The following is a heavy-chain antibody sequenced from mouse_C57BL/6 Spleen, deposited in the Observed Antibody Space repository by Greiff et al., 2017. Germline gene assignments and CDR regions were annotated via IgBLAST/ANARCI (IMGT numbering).Heavy chain of an antibody. V-gene: IGHV2-2*01. D-gene: IGHD1-1*02. CDR2: IWSGGST. CDR3: ARGDYGYWYFDV. J-gene: IGHJ1*03. Sequence: QVQLQQSGPGLVQPSQSLSITCTVSGFSLTSYGVHWVRQSPGKGLEWLGVIWSGGSTDYNAAFISRLSISKDNSKSQVFFKMNSLQADDTAIYYCARGDYGYWYFDVWGTGTTVTVSS. CDR1: GFSLTSYG.